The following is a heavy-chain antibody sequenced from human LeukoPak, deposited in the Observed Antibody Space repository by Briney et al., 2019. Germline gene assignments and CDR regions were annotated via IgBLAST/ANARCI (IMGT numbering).Heavy chain of an antibody. V-gene: IGHV4-30-2*01. CDR2: IYHSGST. CDR1: GGSISSGGYS. Sequence: PSETLSLTCAVSGGSISSGGYSWSWIRQPPGKGLEWIGYIYHSGSTYYNPSLKSRVTISVDRSKNQFSLKLSSVTAADTAVYYCARMAYDSLGDWFDPWGQGTLVTVSS. J-gene: IGHJ5*02. D-gene: IGHD3-22*01. CDR3: ARMAYDSLGDWFDP.